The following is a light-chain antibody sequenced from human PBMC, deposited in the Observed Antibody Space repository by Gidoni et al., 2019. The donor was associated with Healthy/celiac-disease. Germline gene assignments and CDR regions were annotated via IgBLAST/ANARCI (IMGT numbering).Light chain of an antibody. CDR3: SSYTSSSTLV. CDR1: SRDVGAYNY. V-gene: IGLV2-14*03. J-gene: IGLJ2*01. CDR2: DLS. Sequence: QSALTQPASVSGSPGQPTTIPCTGTSRDVGAYNYVSWSHQHPGKAPKIMIYDLSNRPTGVSNRFSGSRSGNTASLTISGLQAEDEADYYCSSYTSSSTLVFGGGTKLTVL.